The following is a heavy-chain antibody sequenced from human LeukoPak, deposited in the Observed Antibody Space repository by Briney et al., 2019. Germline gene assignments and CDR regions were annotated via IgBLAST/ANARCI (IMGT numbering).Heavy chain of an antibody. J-gene: IGHJ5*02. CDR1: GGSISSYY. CDR2: IYYSGST. D-gene: IGHD3-3*01. CDR3: ARLKDTYYDFWSGYSWFDP. V-gene: IGHV4-59*08. Sequence: PSETLSLTCTVSGGSISSYYWSWIRQPPGKGLEWIGYIYYSGSTSYNPSLKSRVTISVDTPKNQFSLKLSSVTAADTAVYYCARLKDTYYDFWSGYSWFDPWGQGTLVTVSS.